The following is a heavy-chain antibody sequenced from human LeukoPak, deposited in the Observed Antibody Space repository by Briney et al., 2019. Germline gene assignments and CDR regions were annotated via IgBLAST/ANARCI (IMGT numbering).Heavy chain of an antibody. CDR1: GFSLTDYY. V-gene: IGHV3-11*04. Sequence: GGSLRLSCTASGFSLTDYYMSWIRQAPGKGLEGVSYISSNSNTIRYADSVRGRFTISRDNSRDSVFLQMNDLRVEDTAVYYCTRTSIRGYSYGSDSWGQGTRVTVSS. J-gene: IGHJ4*02. D-gene: IGHD5-18*01. CDR3: TRTSIRGYSYGSDS. CDR2: ISSNSNTI.